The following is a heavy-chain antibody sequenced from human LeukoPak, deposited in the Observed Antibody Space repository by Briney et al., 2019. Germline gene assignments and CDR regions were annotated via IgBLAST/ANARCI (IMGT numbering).Heavy chain of an antibody. CDR1: GFTFSDYY. CDR3: ARVPVTYAVSPGPFDL. J-gene: IGHJ3*01. V-gene: IGHV3-11*01. CDR2: VSGSGSTR. Sequence: GGSLRLSCAASGFTFSDYYMTWVRQPPGKGPEWISCVSGSGSTRYYADSVKGRFTISRDNAQNSVFLQMNSLRAEDTAVYYCARVPVTYAVSPGPFDLWGQGTTVIVSS. D-gene: IGHD2-8*01.